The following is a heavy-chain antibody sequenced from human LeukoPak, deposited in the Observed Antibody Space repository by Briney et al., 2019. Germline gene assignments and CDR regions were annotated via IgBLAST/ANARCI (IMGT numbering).Heavy chain of an antibody. CDR3: AKDFEIAAALDY. CDR1: GFTFSSYG. CDR2: ISYDGSNK. D-gene: IGHD6-13*01. J-gene: IGHJ4*02. V-gene: IGHV3-30*18. Sequence: GGSLRLSCAASGFTFSSYGMHWVRQAPGKGLEWVAVISYDGSNKYYADSVKGRFTISRDNSKNTLYLQMNSLRAEDTAVYYRAKDFEIAAALDYWGQGTLVTVSS.